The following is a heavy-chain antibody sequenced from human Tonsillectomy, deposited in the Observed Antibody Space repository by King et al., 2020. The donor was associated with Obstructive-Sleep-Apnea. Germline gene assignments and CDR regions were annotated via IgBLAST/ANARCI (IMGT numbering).Heavy chain of an antibody. J-gene: IGHJ5*02. D-gene: IGHD3-22*01. CDR2: IYPGDSNT. CDR3: ARRDEYDTSGYYYNWFDP. CDR1: GYSFTNYW. Sequence: QLVQSGAEVKKPGESLKISCKGSGYSFTNYWICWVRQMPGKCLEWMGIIYPGDSNTRYSPSFKGQVTISADKSNCTASRQWGSLKASDTAMYYCARRDEYDTSGYYYNWFDPWGQGTLVTVSS. V-gene: IGHV5-51*01.